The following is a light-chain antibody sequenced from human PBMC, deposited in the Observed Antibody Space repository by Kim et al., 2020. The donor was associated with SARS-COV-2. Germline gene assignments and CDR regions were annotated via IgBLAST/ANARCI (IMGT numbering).Light chain of an antibody. CDR3: QQYSSSPPT. CDR2: GAS. J-gene: IGKJ1*01. CDR1: QTISSNY. V-gene: IGKV3-20*01. Sequence: EVVLTQSPGTLSLSPGEGAALSCRASQTISSNYVAWYQQKPGQSPRLLVYGASTRAIGIPARFSGSGSETDFTLTISGLEPEDFAVYHCQQYSSSPPTFGQGTKVDIK.